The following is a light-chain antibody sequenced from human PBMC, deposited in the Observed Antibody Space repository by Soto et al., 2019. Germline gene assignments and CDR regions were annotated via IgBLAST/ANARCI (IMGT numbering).Light chain of an antibody. CDR2: GVS. CDR3: QQYGTSPRT. CDR1: QSVRSSY. J-gene: IGKJ1*01. V-gene: IGKV3-20*01. Sequence: EIVLTQSPGTLSLSPGERATLSCRASQSVRSSYLAWNQQKLGQAPRLLIYGVSNRATGIPDRFSGSGSGTDFTLTIIRLESEDFAVYYCQQYGTSPRTFGQGTKVEIK.